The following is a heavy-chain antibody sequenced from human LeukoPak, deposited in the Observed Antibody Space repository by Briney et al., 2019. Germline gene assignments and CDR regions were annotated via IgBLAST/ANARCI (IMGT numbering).Heavy chain of an antibody. J-gene: IGHJ4*02. CDR3: ARDVWFGELVYFDY. V-gene: IGHV3-7*01. CDR2: INQDGSEK. CDR1: GFTFSSYW. Sequence: PGGSLRLSCAASGFTFSSYWMSWVRQAPGKGLEWVANINQDGSEKYSVDSVKGRFTISRDNSKNTLYLQMNSLRAEDTAVYYCARDVWFGELVYFDYWGQGTLVTVSS. D-gene: IGHD3-10*01.